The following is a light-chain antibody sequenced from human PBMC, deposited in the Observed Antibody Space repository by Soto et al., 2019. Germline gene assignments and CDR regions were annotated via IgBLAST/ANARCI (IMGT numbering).Light chain of an antibody. J-gene: IGLJ1*01. V-gene: IGLV2-14*01. Sequence: QSVLTQPASVSGSPGQSITISCTGTSSDVGGYNYVSWYQQHPGKAPKLMIYDVSNRPSGVYNRFSASKSGNTASLTISELQAEDEADYYCSSYTSSRTLVFGTGTKVTVL. CDR3: SSYTSSRTLV. CDR2: DVS. CDR1: SSDVGGYNY.